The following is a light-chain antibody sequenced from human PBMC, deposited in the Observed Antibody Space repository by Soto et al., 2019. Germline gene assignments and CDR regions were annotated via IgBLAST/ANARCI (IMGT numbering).Light chain of an antibody. CDR3: QQYNSYSRGT. CDR1: QSISSW. CDR2: KAS. J-gene: IGKJ1*01. Sequence: DNQMTQSPSTLSASVGDRVTITCRARQSISSWLAWYQQKPGKAPKLLIYKASSLASGVPSRFSGSGSGTEFTLTISSLQPDDFATYYCQQYNSYSRGTFGQGTKVDI. V-gene: IGKV1-5*03.